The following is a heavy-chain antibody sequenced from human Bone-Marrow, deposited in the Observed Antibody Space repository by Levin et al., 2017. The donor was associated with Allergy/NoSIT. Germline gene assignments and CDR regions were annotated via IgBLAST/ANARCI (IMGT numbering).Heavy chain of an antibody. CDR2: IYYTGTA. Sequence: SCSVSDDSLTSSHYYWGWIRQPPGKGLEWIGTIYYTGTAHYNPSLKSRLTISIDTSKRQFSLRLTSVAATDTALYYCATKYGDYPWAFDIWGRGTQVTVSS. J-gene: IGHJ3*02. D-gene: IGHD4-17*01. V-gene: IGHV4-39*01. CDR1: DDSLTSSHYY. CDR3: ATKYGDYPWAFDI.